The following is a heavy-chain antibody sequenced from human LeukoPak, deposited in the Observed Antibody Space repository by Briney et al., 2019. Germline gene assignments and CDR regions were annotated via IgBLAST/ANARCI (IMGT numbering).Heavy chain of an antibody. CDR3: ASHQEWQLPSGFDV. Sequence: PGGSLRLSCAASGFTFSSYWMTWVRQAPGKGLEWVANIKQDGSQKYYVDSVKGRFTISRDNAKNSLYLRMNSLRAEDTAVYYCASHQEWQLPSGFDVWGQGTMVTVSS. J-gene: IGHJ3*01. V-gene: IGHV3-7*05. D-gene: IGHD2-15*01. CDR2: IKQDGSQK. CDR1: GFTFSSYW.